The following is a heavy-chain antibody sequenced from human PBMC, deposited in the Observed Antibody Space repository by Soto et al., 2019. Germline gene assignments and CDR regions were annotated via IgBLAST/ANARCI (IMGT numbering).Heavy chain of an antibody. CDR2: IYHSGST. CDR1: GGSISSSSYY. J-gene: IGHJ4*02. V-gene: IGHV4-39*01. Sequence: SETLSLTCTVSGGSISSSSYYWGWIRQPPGKGLEWIGSIYHSGSTYYNPSLKSRVTISVDTSKNQFSLKLSSVTAADTAVYYCAGTPDYYDSSGPFDYWGQGTLVTVS. D-gene: IGHD3-22*01. CDR3: AGTPDYYDSSGPFDY.